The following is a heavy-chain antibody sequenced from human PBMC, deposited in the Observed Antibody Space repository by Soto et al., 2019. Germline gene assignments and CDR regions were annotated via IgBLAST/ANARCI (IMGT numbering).Heavy chain of an antibody. CDR2: INHSGST. CDR1: GGSFSGYY. V-gene: IGHV4-34*01. CDR3: ARRSIAAAGTTSTRYYYYYMDV. D-gene: IGHD6-13*01. Sequence: SETLSLTCAVYGGSFSGYYWSWIRQPPGKGLEWIGEINHSGSTNYNPSLKSRVTISVDTSKNQFSLKLGSVTAADTAVYYCARRSIAAAGTTSTRYYYYYMDVWGKGTTVTVSS. J-gene: IGHJ6*03.